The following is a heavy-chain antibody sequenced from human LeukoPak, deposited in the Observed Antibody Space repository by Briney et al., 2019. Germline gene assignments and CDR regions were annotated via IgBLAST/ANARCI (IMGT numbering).Heavy chain of an antibody. CDR3: ARAGGREYSGSYPNWFDP. CDR2: IYYSGST. D-gene: IGHD1-26*01. CDR1: GGSISSYY. J-gene: IGHJ5*02. Sequence: SETLSLTCTVSGGSISSYYWSWIRQLPGKGLEWIGYIYYSGSTNYNPSLKSRVTISVDTSKNQFSLKLSSVTAADTAVYYCARAGGREYSGSYPNWFDPWGQGTLVTVSS. V-gene: IGHV4-59*01.